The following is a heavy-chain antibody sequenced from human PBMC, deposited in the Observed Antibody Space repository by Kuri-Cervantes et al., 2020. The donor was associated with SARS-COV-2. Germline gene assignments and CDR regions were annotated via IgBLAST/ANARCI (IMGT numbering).Heavy chain of an antibody. J-gene: IGHJ6*03. CDR1: GFLFSASA. V-gene: IGHV3-73*01. Sequence: GGSLRLSCEVSGFLFSASAIHWVRQASGKGLEWVGRVRGKANNYATAYAASVKGRFTISRDDSKSIAYLQMNSLKTEDTAVYYCTSGYSSSWPYYYYYYMDVWGKGTTVTVSS. CDR2: VRGKANNYAT. CDR3: TSGYSSSWPYYYYYYMDV. D-gene: IGHD6-13*01.